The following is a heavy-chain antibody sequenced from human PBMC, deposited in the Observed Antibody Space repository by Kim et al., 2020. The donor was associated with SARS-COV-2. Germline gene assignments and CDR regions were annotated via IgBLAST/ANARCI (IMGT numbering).Heavy chain of an antibody. Sequence: SETLSLTCTVSGYSISSGYYWGWIRQPPGKGLEWIGSIYHSGSTYYNPSLKSRVTISVDTSKNQFSLKLSSVTAADTAVYYCALRSGPPVWGQGTTVTVSS. CDR2: IYHSGST. D-gene: IGHD2-15*01. CDR3: ALRSGPPV. J-gene: IGHJ6*02. CDR1: GYSISSGYY. V-gene: IGHV4-38-2*02.